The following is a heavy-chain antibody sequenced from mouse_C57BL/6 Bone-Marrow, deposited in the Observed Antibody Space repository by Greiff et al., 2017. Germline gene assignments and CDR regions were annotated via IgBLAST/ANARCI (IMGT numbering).Heavy chain of an antibody. CDR3: AREGNYYSYYAMDY. D-gene: IGHD2-1*01. CDR2: IYPRSGNT. Sequence: QVQLQQSGAELARPGASVKLSCKASGYTFTSYGISWVKQRTGQGLEWIGEIYPRSGNTYYNEKFKGKATLTADKSSSTAYMELSSLTSEDSAVXFCAREGNYYSYYAMDYWGQGTSVTVSS. CDR1: GYTFTSYG. V-gene: IGHV1-81*01. J-gene: IGHJ4*01.